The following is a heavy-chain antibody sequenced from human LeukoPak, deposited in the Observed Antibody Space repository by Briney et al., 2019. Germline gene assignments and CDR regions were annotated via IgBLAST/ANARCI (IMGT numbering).Heavy chain of an antibody. D-gene: IGHD3-22*01. CDR3: ARDRALYDRRRDYYYTEDDY. Sequence: PGGSLRLSCAASGFTFSDYWMSWVRQAPGKGLEWVANIKQDGSEKYSLDSVKGRFTISRDNAKSSLYLQMDSLRADDTAVYYCARDRALYDRRRDYYYTEDDYWGQGTLVTVSS. V-gene: IGHV3-7*01. CDR2: IKQDGSEK. CDR1: GFTFSDYW. J-gene: IGHJ4*02.